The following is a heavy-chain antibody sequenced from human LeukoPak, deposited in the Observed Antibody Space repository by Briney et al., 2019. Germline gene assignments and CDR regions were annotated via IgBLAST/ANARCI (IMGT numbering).Heavy chain of an antibody. CDR3: ARKSGWYDAFDI. CDR1: GFTLSSYS. CDR2: ISSSSTI. D-gene: IGHD6-19*01. Sequence: GGSLRLSCAASGFTLSSYSMNWVRQAPGKGLEWVSYISSSSTIYYADSVEGRFTISRDNAKNSLYLQMNSLRAEDTAVYYCARKSGWYDAFDIWGQGTMVTVSS. J-gene: IGHJ3*02. V-gene: IGHV3-48*01.